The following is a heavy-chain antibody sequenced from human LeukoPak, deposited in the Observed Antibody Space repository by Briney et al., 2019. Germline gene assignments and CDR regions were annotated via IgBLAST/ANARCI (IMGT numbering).Heavy chain of an antibody. CDR1: GDSVSSNSAA. D-gene: IGHD3-9*01. V-gene: IGHV6-1*01. CDR2: TYYRSKWYN. J-gene: IGHJ4*02. CDR3: ARCTERYYDILTGYYIPGGPCFDY. Sequence: PSQTLSLTCAISGDSVSSNSAAWNWIRQSPSRGLEWLGRTYYRSKWYNDYAVSVKSRITINPDTSKNQFSLQLNSVTPEDTAVYYCARCTERYYDILTGYYIPGGPCFDYWGQGTLVTVSS.